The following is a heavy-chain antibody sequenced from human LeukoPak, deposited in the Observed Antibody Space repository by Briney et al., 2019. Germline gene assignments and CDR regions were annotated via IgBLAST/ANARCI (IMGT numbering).Heavy chain of an antibody. Sequence: PGGSLRLSCAASGFTVSSNYMSWVRQAPGKGLEWVSVIYSGGSTYYADSVKGRFTISRDNSKNTLYLQMNSLRAEDTAVYYCAREGDGYNFGKDYWGQGTPVTVSS. CDR2: IYSGGST. J-gene: IGHJ4*02. CDR3: AREGDGYNFGKDY. CDR1: GFTVSSNY. V-gene: IGHV3-53*01. D-gene: IGHD5-24*01.